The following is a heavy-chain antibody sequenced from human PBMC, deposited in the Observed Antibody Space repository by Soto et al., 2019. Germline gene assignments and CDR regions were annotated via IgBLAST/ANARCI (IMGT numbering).Heavy chain of an antibody. CDR1: RGSFSPNY. Sequence: SDTLSLTFTVSRGSFSPNYCIWSRQPPGKGLEWVGYIYYGGTTSYNPSLQSRVTISLETSKSQFSLRLTSVTAADTAVYYCARLGAYYQSLAPWGPGTLVTVSS. D-gene: IGHD3-22*01. CDR3: ARLGAYYQSLAP. CDR2: IYYGGTT. J-gene: IGHJ5*02. V-gene: IGHV4-59*08.